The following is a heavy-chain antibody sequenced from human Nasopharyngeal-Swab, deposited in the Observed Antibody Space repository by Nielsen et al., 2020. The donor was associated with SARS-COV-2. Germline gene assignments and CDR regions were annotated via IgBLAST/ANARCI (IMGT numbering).Heavy chain of an antibody. Sequence: ASVTVSCKASGYTFTSYGISWVRQAPGQGLEWMGWISAYNGNTNYAQKLQGRVTMTTDTSTSTAYMELRSLRSDDTAVYYCARDRYYDILTGSDYYYYGMDVWGQGTTVTVSS. V-gene: IGHV1-18*01. CDR2: ISAYNGNT. J-gene: IGHJ6*02. CDR3: ARDRYYDILTGSDYYYYGMDV. D-gene: IGHD3-9*01. CDR1: GYTFTSYG.